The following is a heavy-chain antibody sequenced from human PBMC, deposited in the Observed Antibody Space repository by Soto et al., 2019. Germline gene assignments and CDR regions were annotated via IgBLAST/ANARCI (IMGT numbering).Heavy chain of an antibody. CDR3: ARDAAEYYFDY. Sequence: QVQLKESGPGLVKPSQTLSLTCTVSGGSISSGGQYWSWIRQHPGKGLEWIGYIYDSRSTYYNPSLRSRVTISVDPSTKQFSLKLRSVTAADTAVYYCARDAAEYYFDYWGQGTLVTVSS. D-gene: IGHD6-25*01. V-gene: IGHV4-31*03. CDR2: IYDSRST. J-gene: IGHJ4*02. CDR1: GGSISSGGQY.